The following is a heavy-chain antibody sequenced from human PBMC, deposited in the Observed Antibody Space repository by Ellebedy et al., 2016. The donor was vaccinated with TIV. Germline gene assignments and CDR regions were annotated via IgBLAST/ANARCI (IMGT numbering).Heavy chain of an antibody. J-gene: IGHJ4*02. D-gene: IGHD3-9*01. CDR1: GFTFSTYW. CDR3: ATDRGYFTFDY. V-gene: IGHV3-7*03. CDR2: IKEDGSQT. Sequence: GESLKISCATSGFTFSTYWMARVRQAPGKGLEWVANIKEDGSQTYYVGSEKGRFTISRDKAKNSLYLQMNSLRADDTAVYYCATDRGYFTFDYWGQGSLITVSS.